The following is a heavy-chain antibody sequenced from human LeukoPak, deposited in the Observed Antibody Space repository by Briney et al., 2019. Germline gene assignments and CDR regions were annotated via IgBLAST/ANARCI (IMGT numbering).Heavy chain of an antibody. J-gene: IGHJ4*02. CDR3: ASLTRKGVGRYY. D-gene: IGHD3-16*01. Sequence: SETLSLTCAVYGGSFSGYYWSWIRQPPGKGLEWIGEINHSGSTDYNPSLKSRVTISVDTSKNQFSLKLSSVTAADTAVYYCASLTRKGVGRYYWGQGTLVTVSS. CDR1: GGSFSGYY. CDR2: INHSGST. V-gene: IGHV4-34*01.